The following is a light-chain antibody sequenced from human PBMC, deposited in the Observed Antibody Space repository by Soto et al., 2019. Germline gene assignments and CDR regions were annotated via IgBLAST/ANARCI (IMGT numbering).Light chain of an antibody. J-gene: IGLJ1*01. V-gene: IGLV2-14*01. CDR2: EVS. Sequence: QSALTQPASVSGSPGQSITISCTGTSSDVGGYNYVSWYQQYPGKAPKLMIYEVSNRPSGVSNRFSGSQSGNTPSLTISGLQAEDEADYYCTSYTSNTTLVFGTGTKLTVL. CDR3: TSYTSNTTLV. CDR1: SSDVGGYNY.